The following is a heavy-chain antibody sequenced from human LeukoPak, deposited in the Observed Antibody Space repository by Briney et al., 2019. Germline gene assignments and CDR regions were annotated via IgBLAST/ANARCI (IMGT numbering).Heavy chain of an antibody. CDR2: IKEDGGTT. CDR3: APQTMILVL. D-gene: IGHD3-22*01. CDR1: GFTFSTHW. J-gene: IGHJ4*02. V-gene: IGHV3-7*01. Sequence: SGGSLRLSCVASGFTFSTHWVSWVRQAPGKGLEWVANIKEDGGTTDYVDSVKGRFTISRDNAKNSVFLQMNSLRAEDTAVYYCAPQTMILVLGGQGTLVTVSS.